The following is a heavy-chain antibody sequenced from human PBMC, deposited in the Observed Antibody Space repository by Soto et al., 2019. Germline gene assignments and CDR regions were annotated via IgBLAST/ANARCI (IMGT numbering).Heavy chain of an antibody. V-gene: IGHV4-30-2*01. J-gene: IGHJ6*02. CDR3: ARHAGGYYGMDV. Sequence: SDTLSLNCTVSGGSISSEGYTWSWIRQPPGKGLEWNGYIYHSGSTYYNPTLKSRVTISVDRSKHQLTLKLSSVTAADTAVYYCARHAGGYYGMDVWGQGTTVTVSS. CDR1: GGSISSEGYT. CDR2: IYHSGST.